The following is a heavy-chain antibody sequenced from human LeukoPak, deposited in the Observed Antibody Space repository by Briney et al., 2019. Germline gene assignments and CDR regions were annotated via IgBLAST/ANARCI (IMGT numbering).Heavy chain of an antibody. V-gene: IGHV4-30-2*01. Sequence: SQTLSLTCTVSGGSISSGGYYWSWIRQPPGKGLGWIGYIYHSGSTYYNPSLKSRVTISVDRSKNQFSLKLSSVTAADTAVYYCARGTPYDVLTAYPSYYFDYWGQGTLVTVSS. J-gene: IGHJ4*02. D-gene: IGHD3-9*01. CDR1: GGSISSGGYY. CDR3: ARGTPYDVLTAYPSYYFDY. CDR2: IYHSGST.